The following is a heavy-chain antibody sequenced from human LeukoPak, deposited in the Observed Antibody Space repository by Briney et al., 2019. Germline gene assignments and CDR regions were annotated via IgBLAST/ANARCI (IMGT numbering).Heavy chain of an antibody. J-gene: IGHJ4*02. CDR3: ARLDYSNYVQDY. CDR2: IYYSGST. Sequence: SETLSLTCTVSGGSISSYYWSWIRQLPGKGLEWIGNIYYSGSTNYNPSLKSRVTISVDTSKNQFSLKLSSVTAADTAVYYCARLDYSNYVQDYWGQGTLVTVSS. CDR1: GGSISSYY. D-gene: IGHD4-11*01. V-gene: IGHV4-59*01.